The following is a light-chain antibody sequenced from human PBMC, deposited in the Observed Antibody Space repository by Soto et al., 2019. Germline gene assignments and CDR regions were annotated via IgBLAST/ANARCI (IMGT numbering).Light chain of an antibody. CDR2: AAS. J-gene: IGKJ1*01. CDR1: QDITNY. V-gene: IGKV1-27*01. Sequence: DIQMTQSPSSLSASVGDRVTITCRASQDITNYLAWYQQKPGKVPKLLTYAASVLQSGVPSRFSGSGSGTHFTLTISSLQPEDVATYYCQKYNRDPPAGAFGQGTKVEIK. CDR3: QKYNRDPPAGA.